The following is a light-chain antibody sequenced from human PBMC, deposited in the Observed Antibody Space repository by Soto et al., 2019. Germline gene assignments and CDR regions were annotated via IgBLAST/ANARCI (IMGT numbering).Light chain of an antibody. V-gene: IGLV1-51*02. J-gene: IGLJ1*01. CDR1: SSNIGNNY. Sequence: QSVLTQPPSVSAAPGQKVTISCSGSSSNIGNNYVSWYQQLPGTAPKLLIYENNKRPSGIPDRFSGSKSGTSATLGITGLQTGDEADYYCGTWNSSPSAALYGFGTGTKVTVL. CDR2: ENN. CDR3: GTWNSSPSAALYG.